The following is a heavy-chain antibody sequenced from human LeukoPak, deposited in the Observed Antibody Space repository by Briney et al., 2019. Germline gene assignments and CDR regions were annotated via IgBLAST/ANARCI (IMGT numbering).Heavy chain of an antibody. J-gene: IGHJ4*02. D-gene: IGHD3-9*01. CDR1: GGTFSSYA. V-gene: IGHV1-69*13. Sequence: SVKVSCKASGGTFSSYAISWVRQAPGQGLEWMGGIIPIFGTANYAEKFQGRVTITADESTSTAYMELSSLRSEDTAVYYCARVGDYDILTGPKNDYFDYWGQGTLVTVSS. CDR2: IIPIFGTA. CDR3: ARVGDYDILTGPKNDYFDY.